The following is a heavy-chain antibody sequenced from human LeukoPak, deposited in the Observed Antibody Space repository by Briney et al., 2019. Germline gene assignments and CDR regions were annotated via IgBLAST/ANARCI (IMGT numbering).Heavy chain of an antibody. CDR1: GGSMISGSYY. D-gene: IGHD1-26*01. V-gene: IGHV4-61*02. J-gene: IGHJ4*02. CDR2: IYTSGDT. CDR3: ASTEAGGVGAPVPFDY. Sequence: SQTLSLTCTVSGGSMISGSYYWSWIRQPAGKGLEWIGRIYTSGDTIYNPSLKSRLTISVDTSKSHFSLKLTSVTAADSAVYYCASTEAGGVGAPVPFDYWGQGTLVTVSS.